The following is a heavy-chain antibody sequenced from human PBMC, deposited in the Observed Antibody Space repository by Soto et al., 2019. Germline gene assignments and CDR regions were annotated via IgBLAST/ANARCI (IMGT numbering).Heavy chain of an antibody. CDR1: GYTFTSYG. D-gene: IGHD4-17*01. Sequence: GASVKVSCKASGYTFTSYGISWVRQAPGQGLEWMGWISAYNGNTNYAQKLQGRVTMTTDTSTSTAYMELRSLRSDDTAVYYCARDGSADYGDYGRYYYGMDVWGQGTTVTVSS. J-gene: IGHJ6*02. V-gene: IGHV1-18*01. CDR3: ARDGSADYGDYGRYYYGMDV. CDR2: ISAYNGNT.